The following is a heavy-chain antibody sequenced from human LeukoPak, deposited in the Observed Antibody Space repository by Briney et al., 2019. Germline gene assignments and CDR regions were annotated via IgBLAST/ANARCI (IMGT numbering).Heavy chain of an antibody. CDR2: INPSSGGT. V-gene: IGHV1-2*02. J-gene: IGHJ4*02. Sequence: ASVKVSCKASGYTFTGYYVHWVRQAPGQGLEWMGWINPSSGGTNYAQKFQGRVTMTRDTSNSTAYLELSRLRSDDTAVYYCARAAGTAMAPFDYWGQGTLVTVSS. CDR1: GYTFTGYY. CDR3: ARAAGTAMAPFDY. D-gene: IGHD5-18*01.